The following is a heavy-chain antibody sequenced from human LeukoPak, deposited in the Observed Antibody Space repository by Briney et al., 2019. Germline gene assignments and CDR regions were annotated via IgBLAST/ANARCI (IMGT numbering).Heavy chain of an antibody. V-gene: IGHV3-23*01. CDR1: GFTFSSYA. CDR2: ISGSDGST. Sequence: GGSLRLSCAASGFTFSSYAMSWVRQAPGKGLEWVSAISGSDGSTYYADSVKGRFTISRDNSKNTLYLQMNSLRAEDTAVYYCAKDLDIVVVPADAFDIWGQGTMVTVSS. J-gene: IGHJ3*02. CDR3: AKDLDIVVVPADAFDI. D-gene: IGHD2-2*01.